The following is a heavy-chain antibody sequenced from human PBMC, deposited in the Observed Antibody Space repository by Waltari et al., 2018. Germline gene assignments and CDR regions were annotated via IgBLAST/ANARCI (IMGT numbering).Heavy chain of an antibody. J-gene: IGHJ4*02. V-gene: IGHV1-3*03. CDR2: INAGNGNT. CDR1: GYTFTSYA. D-gene: IGHD6-19*01. Sequence: QVQLVQSGAEAKKPGASVKASCTASGYTFTSYAMHWVRPAPGQRPEWMGWINAGNGNTKYSQEFQGRVTITRDTSASTAYMELSSLRSEDMAVYYCARSRYRAVAELGYWGQGTLVTVSS. CDR3: ARSRYRAVAELGY.